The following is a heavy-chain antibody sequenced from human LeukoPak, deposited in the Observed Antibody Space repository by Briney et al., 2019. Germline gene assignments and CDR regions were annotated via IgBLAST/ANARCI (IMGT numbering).Heavy chain of an antibody. CDR1: GGSLSSYY. J-gene: IGHJ4*02. CDR2: IYYSGST. D-gene: IGHD3-22*01. CDR3: ARVGLYYDSSGYYYFDY. V-gene: IGHV4-59*01. Sequence: SETLSLTCTVSGGSLSSYYWNWIRQPPGKGLEWIGYIYYSGSTNYNPSLKSRVTISVDTSKNQFSLKLSSVTAADTAVYYCARVGLYYDSSGYYYFDYWGQGTLVAVSS.